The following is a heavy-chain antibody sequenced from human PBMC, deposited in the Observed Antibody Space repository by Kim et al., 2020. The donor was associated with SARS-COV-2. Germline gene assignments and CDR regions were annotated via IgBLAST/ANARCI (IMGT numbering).Heavy chain of an antibody. D-gene: IGHD3-22*01. J-gene: IGHJ4*02. CDR2: ISAYNGNT. Sequence: ASVKVSCKASGYTFTSYGISWVRQAPGQGLEWMGWISAYNGNTNYAQKLQGRVTMTTDTSTSTAYMELRSLRSDDTAVYYCARGKWYYYDSSGYYFTDYWGQGTLVTVSS. CDR1: GYTFTSYG. V-gene: IGHV1-18*01. CDR3: ARGKWYYYDSSGYYFTDY.